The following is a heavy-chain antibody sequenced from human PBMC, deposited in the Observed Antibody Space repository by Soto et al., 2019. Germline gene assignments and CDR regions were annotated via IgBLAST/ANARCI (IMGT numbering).Heavy chain of an antibody. J-gene: IGHJ4*02. CDR1: GGTFSSYA. D-gene: IGHD2-15*01. CDR3: AVVVVVAATPLFLDY. Sequence: QVQLVQSGAEVKKPGSSVKVSCKASGGTFSSYAISWVRQAPGQGLEWMGGIIPIFGTANYAQKFQGRVTIXXDXSXXTAYMELSSLRSEDTAVYYCAVVVVVAATPLFLDYWGQGTLVTVSS. V-gene: IGHV1-69*05. CDR2: IIPIFGTA.